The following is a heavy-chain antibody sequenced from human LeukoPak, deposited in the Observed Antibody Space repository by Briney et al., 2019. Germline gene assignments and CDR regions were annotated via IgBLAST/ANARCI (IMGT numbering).Heavy chain of an antibody. CDR2: MQNDGSTK. D-gene: IGHD3-3*02. Sequence: GGSLRLSCAASGFTFSTYGLHWVRQTPDKGLEWVAFMQNDGSTKYFTDSVGGRFTISRDNSKNTLYMQVNGLRPEDTAVYYCVTNGCGSFHLDYWGQGTQVTVSS. CDR1: GFTFSTYG. V-gene: IGHV3-30*02. J-gene: IGHJ4*02. CDR3: VTNGCGSFHLDY.